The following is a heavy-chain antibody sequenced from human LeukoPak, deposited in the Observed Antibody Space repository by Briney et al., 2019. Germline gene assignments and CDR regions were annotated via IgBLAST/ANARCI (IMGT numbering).Heavy chain of an antibody. Sequence: GGSLRLSCAASGFTFSHYSMYWVRQAPGKGLEWVSYISSSGSTIYYADSVKGRFTISRDNAKNSLYLQMNSLRAEDTAVYYCAKDRPWYSSSWYRTGYFDYWGQGTLVTVSS. V-gene: IGHV3-48*04. CDR3: AKDRPWYSSSWYRTGYFDY. J-gene: IGHJ4*02. CDR1: GFTFSHYS. CDR2: ISSSGSTI. D-gene: IGHD6-13*01.